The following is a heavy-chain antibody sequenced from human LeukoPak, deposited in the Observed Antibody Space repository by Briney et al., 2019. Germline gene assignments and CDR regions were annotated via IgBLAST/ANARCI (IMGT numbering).Heavy chain of an antibody. CDR3: ARDPPPTFRARPTYYYYYGMDV. CDR1: GFTFSSYG. Sequence: GGSLRLSCAASGFTFSSYGMHWVRQAPGKGLEWVAVIWYDGSNKYYADSVKGRFTISRDNSKNTLYLRMNSLRAEDTAVYYCARDPPPTFRARPTYYYYYGMDVWGKGTTVTVSS. D-gene: IGHD2/OR15-2a*01. J-gene: IGHJ6*04. V-gene: IGHV3-33*01. CDR2: IWYDGSNK.